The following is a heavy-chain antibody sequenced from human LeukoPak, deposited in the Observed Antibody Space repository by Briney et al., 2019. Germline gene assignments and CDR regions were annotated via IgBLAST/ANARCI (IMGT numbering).Heavy chain of an antibody. CDR1: GFTFSSYS. J-gene: IGHJ3*02. CDR2: ISSSSSFI. V-gene: IGHV3-21*01. Sequence: GGSLRLSCAASGFTFSSYSMNWVRQAPGKGLEWVSSISSSSSFIYYADSVKGRFTISRDNAKNSLYLQMNSLRAEDTAVYYCASDTNRITMVRGVRGDAFDIWGQGTMVTVSS. D-gene: IGHD3-10*01. CDR3: ASDTNRITMVRGVRGDAFDI.